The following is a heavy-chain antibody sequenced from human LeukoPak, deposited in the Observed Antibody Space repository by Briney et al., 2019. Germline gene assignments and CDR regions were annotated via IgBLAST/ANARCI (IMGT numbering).Heavy chain of an antibody. J-gene: IGHJ4*02. D-gene: IGHD2-21*01. CDR3: AKPGEASNYYFDY. Sequence: GGSLRLSCSASGFTFSTYDMSWVRQAPGKGLEWVSTVRVNGRSTFYADSVKGRFTISRDNSKNTLYLQMNSLRAEDTALYYCAKPGEASNYYFDYWGQGALVTVSS. CDR1: GFTFSTYD. V-gene: IGHV3-23*01. CDR2: VRVNGRST.